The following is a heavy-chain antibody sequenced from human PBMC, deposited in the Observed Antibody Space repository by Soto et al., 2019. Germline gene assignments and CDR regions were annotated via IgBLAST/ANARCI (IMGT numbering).Heavy chain of an antibody. Sequence: QVQLVESGGGVVQPGGSLRLSCAASGFTFSRYGMHWVRQAPGKGLEWVAVISFDGSDKYYRDSMKGRFTVSRDNSKNTLYVQMNSLRSEDPAVYYCSRSNHFGDIDFKIGFWGQGTLVTVSS. J-gene: IGHJ4*02. V-gene: IGHV3-30*03. CDR2: ISFDGSDK. CDR1: GFTFSRYG. D-gene: IGHD2-21*02. CDR3: SRSNHFGDIDFKIGF.